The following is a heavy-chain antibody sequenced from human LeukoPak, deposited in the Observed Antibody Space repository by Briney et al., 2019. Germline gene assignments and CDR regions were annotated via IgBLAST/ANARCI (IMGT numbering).Heavy chain of an antibody. Sequence: GGSLRLSCAASGFTFSSYGMSWVRQAPGKGLEWVSAISGSGGSTYYADSVKGRFTISRDNSKNTLYLQMNSLRAEDTAVYYCAKDLAVHYYGSGSYAPYFDYWGQGTLVTVSS. CDR1: GFTFSSYG. CDR3: AKDLAVHYYGSGSYAPYFDY. D-gene: IGHD3-10*01. V-gene: IGHV3-23*01. CDR2: ISGSGGST. J-gene: IGHJ4*02.